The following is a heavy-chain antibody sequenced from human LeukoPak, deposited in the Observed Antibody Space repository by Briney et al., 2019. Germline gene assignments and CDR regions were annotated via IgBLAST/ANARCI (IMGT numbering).Heavy chain of an antibody. D-gene: IGHD4-17*01. CDR2: IIPIFGTA. V-gene: IGHV1-69*05. J-gene: IGHJ6*03. CDR3: ARVHRSALTTVITPWYYYMDV. Sequence: SVKVSCKASGGTFSSYAISWVRQAPGQGVEWMGGIIPIFGTANYAQKFQGRVTITTDESTSTAYMELTSLRSEDTAVYYCARVHRSALTTVITPWYYYMDVWGKGTTVTVSS. CDR1: GGTFSSYA.